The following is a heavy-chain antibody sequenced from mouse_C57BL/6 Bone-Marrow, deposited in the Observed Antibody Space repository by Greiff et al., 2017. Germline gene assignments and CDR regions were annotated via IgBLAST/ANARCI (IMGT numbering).Heavy chain of an antibody. Sequence: EVQGVESGGGLVQPKGSLKLSCAASGFSFNTYAMNWVRQAPGKGLEWVARIRSKSNNYATYYADAVKDRFTISRDDSESMLYLQMNNLKTEDTAMYYCVPLPFAYWGQGTLVTVSA. CDR1: GFSFNTYA. V-gene: IGHV10-1*01. D-gene: IGHD6-1*01. J-gene: IGHJ3*01. CDR3: VPLPFAY. CDR2: IRSKSNNYAT.